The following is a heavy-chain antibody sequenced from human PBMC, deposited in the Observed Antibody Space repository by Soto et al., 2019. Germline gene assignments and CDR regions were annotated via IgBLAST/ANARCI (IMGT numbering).Heavy chain of an antibody. D-gene: IGHD2-8*01. Sequence: SETLSLTCTVSGGSISSSSYYWGWIRQPPGKGLEWIGSIYYSGSTYYNPSLKSRVTISVDTSKNQFSLKLSSVTAADTAVYYCAVQEGMRYYYYMDVWGKGTTVTVS. CDR3: AVQEGMRYYYYMDV. J-gene: IGHJ6*03. CDR2: IYYSGST. V-gene: IGHV4-39*01. CDR1: GGSISSSSYY.